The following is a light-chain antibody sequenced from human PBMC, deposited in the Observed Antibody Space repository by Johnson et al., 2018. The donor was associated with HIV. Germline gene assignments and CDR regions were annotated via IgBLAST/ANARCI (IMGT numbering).Light chain of an antibody. CDR1: SSNIGSNY. Sequence: QSVLTQPPSVSAAPGQKVTISCSGSSSNIGSNYVSWYQQLPGTAPKLLIYENTKRPSGIPDRFSGSKSGTSATLGITGLQTGDEADYYCGTWDSSLSAHYVFGTGTKITVL. V-gene: IGLV1-51*02. J-gene: IGLJ1*01. CDR3: GTWDSSLSAHYV. CDR2: ENT.